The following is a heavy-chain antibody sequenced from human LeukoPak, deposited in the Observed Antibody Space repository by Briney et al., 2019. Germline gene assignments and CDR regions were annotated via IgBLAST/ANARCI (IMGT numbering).Heavy chain of an antibody. J-gene: IGHJ4*02. D-gene: IGHD5-18*01. CDR3: ARGGGYSYGSFDY. Sequence: GGSLRLSCAASGFTFSSYEMNWVRQAPGKGLEWVSYISSSGSTIYYADSVKGRFTISRDNAKNTLYLQMNSLRAEDTAVYYCARGGGYSYGSFDYWGQGTLVTVSS. CDR2: ISSSGSTI. V-gene: IGHV3-48*03. CDR1: GFTFSSYE.